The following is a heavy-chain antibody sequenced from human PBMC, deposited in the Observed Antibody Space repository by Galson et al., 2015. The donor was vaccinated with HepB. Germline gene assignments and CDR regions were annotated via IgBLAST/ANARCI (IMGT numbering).Heavy chain of an antibody. CDR3: AREGMTYYFDY. V-gene: IGHV3-33*08. J-gene: IGHJ4*02. Sequence: SLRLSCAASGFTFSSYGMHWVRQAPGKGLEWVAVIWYDGSNKYYADSVKGRFTISRDNSKNTLYLQMNSLRAEDTAVYYCAREGMTYYFDYWGQGTLVTVSS. CDR2: IWYDGSNK. D-gene: IGHD3-10*01. CDR1: GFTFSSYG.